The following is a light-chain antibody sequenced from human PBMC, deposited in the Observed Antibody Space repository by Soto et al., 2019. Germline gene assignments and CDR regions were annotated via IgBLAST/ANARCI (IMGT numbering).Light chain of an antibody. CDR3: QSYDTSTFVV. J-gene: IGLJ2*01. CDR2: EDN. CDR1: SGTIVSNY. Sequence: NFLLTQPHSVSESPGKTVTISCTRSSGTIVSNYVQWYQLRPGSAPTTVIYEDNRRPSGVPDRFSGSIDSSSNSASLTISGLRAEDEADYYCQSYDTSTFVVFGGGTKLTVL. V-gene: IGLV6-57*04.